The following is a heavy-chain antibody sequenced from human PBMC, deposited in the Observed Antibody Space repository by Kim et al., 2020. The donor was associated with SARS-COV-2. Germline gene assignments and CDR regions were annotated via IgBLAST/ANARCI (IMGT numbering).Heavy chain of an antibody. Sequence: GGSLRLSCAASGFTFSSYSMNWVRQAPGKGLEWVSSISSSSSYIYYADSVKGRFTISRDNAKNSLYLQMNSLRAEDTAVYYCARDGAPPAADYGDEDYYYYGMDVWGQGTTVTVSS. J-gene: IGHJ6*02. D-gene: IGHD4-17*01. CDR3: ARDGAPPAADYGDEDYYYYGMDV. CDR2: ISSSSSYI. CDR1: GFTFSSYS. V-gene: IGHV3-21*01.